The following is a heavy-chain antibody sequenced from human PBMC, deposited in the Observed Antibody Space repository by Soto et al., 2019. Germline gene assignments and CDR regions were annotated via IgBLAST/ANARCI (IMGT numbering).Heavy chain of an antibody. Sequence: ASVKVSCKASGYTFTSYGISWVRQAPGQGLEWMGWISAYNGNTNYAQKLQGRVTMTTDTSTSTAYMELRSLRSDDTAVYYFARDVYYDILTGPMAPFDYWGQGTLVTVSS. CDR1: GYTFTSYG. CDR2: ISAYNGNT. V-gene: IGHV1-18*01. J-gene: IGHJ4*02. CDR3: ARDVYYDILTGPMAPFDY. D-gene: IGHD3-9*01.